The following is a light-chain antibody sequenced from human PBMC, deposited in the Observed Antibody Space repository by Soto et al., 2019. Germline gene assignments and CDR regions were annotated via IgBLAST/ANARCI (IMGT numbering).Light chain of an antibody. CDR3: QQYSSYSLT. V-gene: IGKV1-5*01. CDR1: QNINKR. J-gene: IGKJ4*01. CDR2: GGT. Sequence: DIQMTQSPSTLSASVGDRVTITCRASQNINKRLAWYQQKPGKAPKLLIYGGTSLESGVPSRFSGSGSGTDFTVTISGLQPDDFATYYCQQYSSYSLTFGGGTKVDLK.